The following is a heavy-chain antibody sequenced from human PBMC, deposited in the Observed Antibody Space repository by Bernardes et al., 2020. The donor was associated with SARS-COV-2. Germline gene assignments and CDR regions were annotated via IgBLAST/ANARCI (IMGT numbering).Heavy chain of an antibody. V-gene: IGHV3-23*01. D-gene: IGHD1-1*01. Sequence: GGSLRLSCAASGLTLSSYTMTWVRQAPGKGLEWVSTISPTGSTFYADSVKGRFTISRDNSKNTLYLQMNSLRAEDTAIYYCAKRPYNFGRHFDYWGQGTLVTVSS. CDR3: AKRPYNFGRHFDY. J-gene: IGHJ4*02. CDR2: ISPTGST. CDR1: GLTLSSYT.